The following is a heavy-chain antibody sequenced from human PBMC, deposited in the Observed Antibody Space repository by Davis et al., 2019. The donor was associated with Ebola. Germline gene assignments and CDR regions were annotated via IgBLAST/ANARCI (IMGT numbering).Heavy chain of an antibody. CDR2: IHPGASAV. Sequence: GESPKIPCHTSGYTFTPYWIRPVTHMPGKGLERIGIIHPGASAVRYSPSFQGQATISADKSISTAYLRWSSLKASDTATYYCTRRNDIFTGYQIERGFDYWGQGTLVTVSS. V-gene: IGHV5-51*01. J-gene: IGHJ4*02. CDR3: TRRNDIFTGYQIERGFDY. CDR1: GYTFTPYW. D-gene: IGHD3-9*01.